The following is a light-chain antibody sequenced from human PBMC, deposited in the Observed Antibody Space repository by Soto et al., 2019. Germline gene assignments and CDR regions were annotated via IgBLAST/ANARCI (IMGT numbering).Light chain of an antibody. CDR1: QSVSSY. J-gene: IGKJ1*01. CDR2: GAS. CDR3: HQYNFTPWT. Sequence: EIVLTQSPGTLSLSPGARATLSCGASQSVSSYLAWYQQKPGQAPRLLIYGASSRASGIPDRFSGSGSGTDFTLTISRLEPEDSAVFYCHQYNFTPWTFGQGTKVEIK. V-gene: IGKV3-20*01.